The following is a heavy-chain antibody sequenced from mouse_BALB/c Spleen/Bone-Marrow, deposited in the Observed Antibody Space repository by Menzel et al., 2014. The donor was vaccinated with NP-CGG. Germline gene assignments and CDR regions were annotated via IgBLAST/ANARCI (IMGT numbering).Heavy chain of an antibody. CDR1: GFTFSSFG. CDR2: ISSGSSTI. V-gene: IGHV5-17*02. Sequence: EVKLVESGGGLVQPGGSRKLSCAASGFTFSSFGMHWVRQAPEKGLKWVAYISSGSSTIYYADTVKGRFTISRDNPKNTLFLQMTSLRSEDTAMYYCARELLAYWGQGTLVTVSA. J-gene: IGHJ3*01. D-gene: IGHD2-12*01. CDR3: ARELLAY.